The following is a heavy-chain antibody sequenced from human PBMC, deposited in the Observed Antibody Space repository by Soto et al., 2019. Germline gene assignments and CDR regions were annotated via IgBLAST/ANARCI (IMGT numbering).Heavy chain of an antibody. CDR3: ARTDRDFYGLDV. Sequence: EVQLVESGGGLVQPGGSLRLSCEASGFTFRNYDMHWVRQGTGKGLEWVSGISAAGDPDYADSVEGRFTISRENAQNSFFLQMNSLRVGDTAVYYCARTDRDFYGLDVWGQGTKVIASS. V-gene: IGHV3-13*05. J-gene: IGHJ6*02. CDR1: GFTFRNYD. CDR2: ISAAGDP.